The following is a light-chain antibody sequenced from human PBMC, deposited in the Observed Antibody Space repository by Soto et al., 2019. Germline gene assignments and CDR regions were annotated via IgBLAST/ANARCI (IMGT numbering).Light chain of an antibody. CDR2: DAS. V-gene: IGKV3-11*01. CDR1: PRVSRY. Sequence: EIVLRQSPATLSLSPGERATLSCGASPRVSRYLALYQQKPGQAPRLLIDDASYRATGIPARFSGSGSGTDFPLTISILEPEDFAVYYCQQYINWPRTFGQGTKVDIK. J-gene: IGKJ1*01. CDR3: QQYINWPRT.